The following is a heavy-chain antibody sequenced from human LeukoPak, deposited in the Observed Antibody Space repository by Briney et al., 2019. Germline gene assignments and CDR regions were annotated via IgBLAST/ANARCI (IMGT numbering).Heavy chain of an antibody. V-gene: IGHV4-61*02. CDR1: GGSISSGSYY. Sequence: PSETLSLTCTVSGGSISSGSYYWSWIRQPAGKGLEWIGRIFPGGRTDYNPSFESRVAMSVDTSNNQFSLRLSSVTAADTAVYYCSRGGVYYNLWSGYDYWGQGTLVTVSS. CDR2: IFPGGRT. J-gene: IGHJ4*02. CDR3: SRGGVYYNLWSGYDY. D-gene: IGHD3-3*01.